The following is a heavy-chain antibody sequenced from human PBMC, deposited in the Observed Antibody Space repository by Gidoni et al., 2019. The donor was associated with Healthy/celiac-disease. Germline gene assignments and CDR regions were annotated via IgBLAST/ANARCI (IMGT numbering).Heavy chain of an antibody. CDR2: IYYSGST. D-gene: IGHD5-18*01. CDR1: GGSISSYY. J-gene: IGHJ4*02. Sequence: QVQLQESGPGLVKPSETLSLTCTVSGGSISSYYWSWIRQPPGKGLEWIGYIYYSGSTNDNPALKSRVTITVDTSKNQFSLKLSSVTAADTAVYYCARARGYSYGYEYWGQGTLVTVSS. CDR3: ARARGYSYGYEY. V-gene: IGHV4-59*01.